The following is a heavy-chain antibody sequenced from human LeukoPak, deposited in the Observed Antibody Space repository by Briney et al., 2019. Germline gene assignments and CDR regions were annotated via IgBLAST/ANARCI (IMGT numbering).Heavy chain of an antibody. CDR3: ARADSSGYYYSYYFDY. CDR2: ISSSSSTI. D-gene: IGHD3-22*01. CDR1: GFTFSTYS. J-gene: IGHJ4*02. Sequence: PGGSLRLSCAASGFTFSTYSMNWVRQAPGKGLEWVSYISSSSSTIYYADSVKGRFTISRDNAKNSLYLQMNSLRAEDTAVYYCARADSSGYYYSYYFDYWGQGTLVTVSS. V-gene: IGHV3-48*01.